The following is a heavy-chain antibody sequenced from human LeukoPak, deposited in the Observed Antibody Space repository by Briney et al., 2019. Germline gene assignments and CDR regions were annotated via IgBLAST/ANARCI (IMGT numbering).Heavy chain of an antibody. Sequence: GASVKVSCKASGYTFTGYYMYWVRRAPGQGLEWMGRINPNSGGTNYARKFQGRVTMTRDTSISTAYMELRSLRSDDTAVYYCARDPSNTAGHYFYMDVWGKGTTVTVSS. J-gene: IGHJ6*03. CDR1: GYTFTGYY. CDR3: ARDPSNTAGHYFYMDV. D-gene: IGHD2-8*01. V-gene: IGHV1-2*06. CDR2: INPNSGGT.